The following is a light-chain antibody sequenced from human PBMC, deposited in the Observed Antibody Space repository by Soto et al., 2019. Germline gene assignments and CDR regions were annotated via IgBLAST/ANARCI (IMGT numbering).Light chain of an antibody. CDR2: QVS. CDR1: QSLIYSNGKTY. CDR3: MEGTQS. Sequence: VVLTQSPLSLPVTLGQPASISCRSSQSLIYSNGKTYLNWYQQRPGRSPRRLIYQVSIRDSGVPDRFSGSGSGSGTDFTLKISRVEGEDVGVYYCMEGTQSLGQGTKVDIK. J-gene: IGKJ1*01. V-gene: IGKV2-30*01.